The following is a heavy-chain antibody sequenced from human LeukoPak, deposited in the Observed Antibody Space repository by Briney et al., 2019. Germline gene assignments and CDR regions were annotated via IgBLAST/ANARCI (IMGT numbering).Heavy chain of an antibody. CDR3: ASRVYSGSYGVLDY. CDR2: IYSGGST. CDR1: GFTVSSNY. Sequence: GGSLRLPCAASGFTVSSNYMSWVRQAPGKGLEWVSVIYSGGSTYYADSAKGRFTISRDNSKNTLYLQMNSLRAEDTAVYYCASRVYSGSYGVLDYWGQGTLVTVSS. V-gene: IGHV3-66*01. D-gene: IGHD1-26*01. J-gene: IGHJ4*02.